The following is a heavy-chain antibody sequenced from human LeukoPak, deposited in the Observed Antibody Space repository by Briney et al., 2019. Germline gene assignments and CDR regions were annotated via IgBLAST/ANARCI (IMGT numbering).Heavy chain of an antibody. CDR2: IYPSDSNT. D-gene: IGHD1-20*01. CDR1: GYSFTSYW. Sequence: GESLKISCKGSGYSFTSYWIGWVRQMPGKGLEWMGIIYPSDSNTRYSPSFQGQVTISADKSISTAYLQWSSLKASDTAMYCCARHITGGYNWFDPWGQGTLVTVSS. J-gene: IGHJ5*02. CDR3: ARHITGGYNWFDP. V-gene: IGHV5-51*01.